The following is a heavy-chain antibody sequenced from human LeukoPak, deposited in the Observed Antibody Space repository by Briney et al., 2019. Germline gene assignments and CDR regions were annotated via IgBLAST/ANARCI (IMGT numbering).Heavy chain of an antibody. CDR2: IYYSGST. Sequence: KPSETLSLTCTVSGGSISSYYWSWIRQPPGKGLEWIGYIYYSGSTNYNPSLKSRVTTSVDTSKNQFSLKLSSVTAADTAVYYCARHLSNAVITRPNWFDPWGQGTLVTVSS. CDR1: GGSISSYY. D-gene: IGHD3-22*01. CDR3: ARHLSNAVITRPNWFDP. V-gene: IGHV4-59*08. J-gene: IGHJ5*02.